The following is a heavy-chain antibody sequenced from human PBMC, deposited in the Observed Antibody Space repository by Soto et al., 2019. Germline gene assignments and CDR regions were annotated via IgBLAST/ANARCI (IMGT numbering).Heavy chain of an antibody. J-gene: IGHJ4*02. D-gene: IGHD3-9*01. V-gene: IGHV2-5*02. CDR3: AHEGPEDWPLDY. Sequence: QITLKESGPTLVRPTQTLTLTCAFSGFSLSTSGVGVGWIRQPPGKALEWLAVIYWDDSKHYSPSLRSRLTITKDTSKHQVVLTMTNMDPMHKATYYCAHEGPEDWPLDYWGQGTLVTVSS. CDR1: GFSLSTSGVG. CDR2: IYWDDSK.